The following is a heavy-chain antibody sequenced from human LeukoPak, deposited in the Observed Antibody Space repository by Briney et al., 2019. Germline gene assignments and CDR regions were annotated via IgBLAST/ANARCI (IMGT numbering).Heavy chain of an antibody. CDR3: ARNYDILTGLPRY. J-gene: IGHJ4*02. Sequence: PGGSLRLSCAASGFTFSSYSMNWVRQAPGKGLEWVSSISSSSSSYIYYADSVKGRFTISRDNAKNSLYLQMNSLRAEDTAVYYCARNYDILTGLPRYWGQGTLVTVSS. V-gene: IGHV3-21*01. CDR2: ISSSSSSYI. CDR1: GFTFSSYS. D-gene: IGHD3-9*01.